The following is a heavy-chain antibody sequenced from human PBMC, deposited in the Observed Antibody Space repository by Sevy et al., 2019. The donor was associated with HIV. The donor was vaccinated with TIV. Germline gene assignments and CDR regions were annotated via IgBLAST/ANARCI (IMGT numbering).Heavy chain of an antibody. Sequence: GGSLRLSCAASGFTFSNAWMSWVRQAPGKGLEWVGRIKSKTDGGTTDYAAPVKGRFTISRDDSKNTLYLQMNSLKTEDTAVYYCTTEGIVGATGDWYFDLWGLGTLVTVSS. J-gene: IGHJ2*01. V-gene: IGHV3-15*01. CDR3: TTEGIVGATGDWYFDL. CDR1: GFTFSNAW. CDR2: IKSKTDGGTT. D-gene: IGHD1-26*01.